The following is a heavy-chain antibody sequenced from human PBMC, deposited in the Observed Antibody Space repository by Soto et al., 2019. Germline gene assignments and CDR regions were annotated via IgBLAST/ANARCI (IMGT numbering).Heavy chain of an antibody. Sequence: QVQLVESGGGVVQPGRSLRLSCAASGFTLSTYAIHWVRQAPGKGLEWVALISYDGSNKYYADSVKGRFTISRDNSKNTLYLQMNSLRAEDTAVYYCARRYKDGRRDCISTSCLFDPWGQGTLVTVSS. V-gene: IGHV3-30-3*01. J-gene: IGHJ5*02. CDR3: ARRYKDGRRDCISTSCLFDP. D-gene: IGHD2-2*01. CDR2: ISYDGSNK. CDR1: GFTLSTYA.